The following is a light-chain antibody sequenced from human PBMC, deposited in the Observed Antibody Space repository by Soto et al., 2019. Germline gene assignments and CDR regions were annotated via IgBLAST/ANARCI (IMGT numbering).Light chain of an antibody. Sequence: QSVLTQPPSASGTPGQRVTISCSGSSSNIGSNAVTWYQHFPGTAPKVLIYSDHQRPSGVPDRFSGSKSGTSASLAITGLQAEDEADYYCQSYDSSLSGYVVFGGGTKVTVL. CDR3: QSYDSSLSGYVV. J-gene: IGLJ2*01. CDR2: SDH. CDR1: SSNIGSNA. V-gene: IGLV1-44*01.